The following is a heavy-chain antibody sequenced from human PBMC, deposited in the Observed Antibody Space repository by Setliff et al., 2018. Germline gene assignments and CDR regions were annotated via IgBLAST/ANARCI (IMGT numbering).Heavy chain of an antibody. CDR3: ARDSHPLRYFL. CDR2: ISYSGNS. V-gene: IGHV4-59*12. CDR1: GGSISSYY. J-gene: IGHJ4*02. D-gene: IGHD3-9*01. Sequence: SETLSLTCTVSGGSISSYYWSWIRQPPGRPLEWIGYISYSGNSNYNPSLKSRVTISLNTSKSQLSLTLTSVTAADTAVYYCARDSHPLRYFLWGQGTLVTVSS.